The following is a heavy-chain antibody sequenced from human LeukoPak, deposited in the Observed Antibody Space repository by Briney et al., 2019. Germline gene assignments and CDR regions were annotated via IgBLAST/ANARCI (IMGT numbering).Heavy chain of an antibody. Sequence: GGSLRLSCATSGFTFRTSWMPWVRQTPEKGLEWVSRINSSGTILTSADSVKGRFAISRDNAKNMLYLQMNSLRVEDTDVYYCLRGLGRGVWGHGTQVTVSP. J-gene: IGHJ4*01. CDR2: INSSGTIL. CDR3: LRGLGRGV. CDR1: GFTFRTSW. V-gene: IGHV3-74*03.